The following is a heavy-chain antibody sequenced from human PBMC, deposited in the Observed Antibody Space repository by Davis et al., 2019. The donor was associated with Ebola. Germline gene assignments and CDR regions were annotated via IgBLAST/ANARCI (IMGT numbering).Heavy chain of an antibody. V-gene: IGHV4-34*01. J-gene: IGHJ4*02. CDR2: INHSGST. D-gene: IGHD6-19*01. CDR3: ARWKALYSSGWSTYVDF. Sequence: SETLSLTCAVYGGSFSGYYWSWIRQPPGKGLEWIGEINHSGSTNYNPSLKSRVTISVDTSKNQFSLKLSSVTAADTAVYYCARWKALYSSGWSTYVDFWGQGTLVTVSS. CDR1: GGSFSGYY.